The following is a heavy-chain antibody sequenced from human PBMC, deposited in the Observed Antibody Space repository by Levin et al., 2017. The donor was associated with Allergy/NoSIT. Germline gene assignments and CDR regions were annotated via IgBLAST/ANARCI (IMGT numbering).Heavy chain of an antibody. CDR1: GFTFSSYA. D-gene: IGHD2-2*01. CDR3: ARGGGYCSSTGCYGLDY. CDR2: ISYDGFNK. V-gene: IGHV3-30-3*01. Sequence: GESLKISCAASGFTFSSYAMHWVRQTPGKGLEWVAVISYDGFNKYYADSVKGRFTISRDNFKNTLYLQMNTLRAEDTAVYYCARGGGYCSSTGCYGLDYWGQGTLGTVSS. J-gene: IGHJ4*02.